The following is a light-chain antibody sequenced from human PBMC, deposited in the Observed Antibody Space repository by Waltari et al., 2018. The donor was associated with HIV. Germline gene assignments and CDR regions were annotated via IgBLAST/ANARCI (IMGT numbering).Light chain of an antibody. J-gene: IGLJ2*01. CDR1: SLDVGGSNS. V-gene: IGLV2-14*03. CDR2: DVR. CDR3: SSYTSSSTLN. Sequence: QSALTQPASVSGSPGQSITHSSTRTSLDVGGSNSVSWYQQHPGKAPKLMIYDVRNRPSGVSNRFAGAKSGNTASLTISGLQAEDEADYYCSSYTSSSTLNFGGGTKLTVL.